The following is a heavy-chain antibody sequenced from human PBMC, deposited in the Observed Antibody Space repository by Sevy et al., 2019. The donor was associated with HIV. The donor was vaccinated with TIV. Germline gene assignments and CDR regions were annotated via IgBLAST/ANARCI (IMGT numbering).Heavy chain of an antibody. D-gene: IGHD2-8*02. Sequence: GGSLRLSCAASGFTFSHAWMSWLRQAPGKGLEWVGRIKSKPHGGTTDYAAPVKGRFTISRDDSKNTLFLQMNSLKTEDTAVYYCSTDPIIVLLVTDGMDVWGQGTTVTVSS. J-gene: IGHJ6*02. CDR2: IKSKPHGGTT. V-gene: IGHV3-15*01. CDR3: STDPIIVLLVTDGMDV. CDR1: GFTFSHAW.